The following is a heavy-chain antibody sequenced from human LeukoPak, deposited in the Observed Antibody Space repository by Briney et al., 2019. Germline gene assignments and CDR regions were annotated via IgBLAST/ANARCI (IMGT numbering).Heavy chain of an antibody. Sequence: GASVKVSCKASGGTFSSYAISWVRQAPGQGLEWMGRIITILGIANYAQKFQGRVTITADKSTSTAYMELSSLRSEDTAVYYCARDRLEMATINFDYWGQGTLVTVSS. D-gene: IGHD5-24*01. J-gene: IGHJ4*02. CDR1: GGTFSSYA. V-gene: IGHV1-69*04. CDR3: ARDRLEMATINFDY. CDR2: IITILGIA.